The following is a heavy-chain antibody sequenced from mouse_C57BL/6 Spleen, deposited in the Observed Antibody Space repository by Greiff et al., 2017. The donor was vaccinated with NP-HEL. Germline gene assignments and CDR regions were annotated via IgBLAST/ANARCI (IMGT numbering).Heavy chain of an antibody. V-gene: IGHV14-1*01. CDR3: TPFITTVVATRNFDY. CDR1: GFNIKDYY. J-gene: IGHJ2*01. Sequence: VQLQQSGAELVRPGASVKLSCTASGFNIKDYYMHWVKQRPEQGLEWIGRIDPEDGDTEYAPKFQGKATMTADTSSNPAYLQLSSLTSEDTAVYYCTPFITTVVATRNFDYWGQGTTLTVSS. CDR2: IDPEDGDT. D-gene: IGHD1-1*01.